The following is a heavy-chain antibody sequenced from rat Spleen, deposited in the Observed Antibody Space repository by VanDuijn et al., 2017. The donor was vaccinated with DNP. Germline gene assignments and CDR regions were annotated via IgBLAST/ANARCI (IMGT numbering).Heavy chain of an antibody. J-gene: IGHJ4*01. CDR1: GFSLTSYN. CDR3: ARDFYPGITNPYYAMDA. V-gene: IGHV2-30*01. CDR2: IWTGGST. D-gene: IGHD1-4*01. Sequence: QVQLKESGPGLVQPSQTLSLTCTVSGFSLTSYNVHWVRQPTGKGLEWMGIIWTGGSTDYNSALKSRLSISRDTSKSQVFLKMNSLQTEDTATYYCARDFYPGITNPYYAMDAWGQGTSVTVSS.